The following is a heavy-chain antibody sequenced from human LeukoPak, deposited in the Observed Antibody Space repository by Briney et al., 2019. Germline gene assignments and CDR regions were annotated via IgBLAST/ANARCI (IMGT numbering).Heavy chain of an antibody. CDR2: IYSGGST. V-gene: IGHV3-66*01. J-gene: IGHJ4*02. CDR1: GFTFSSYA. D-gene: IGHD5-18*01. Sequence: GGSLRLSCAASGFTFSSYAMSWVRQAPGKGLEWVSVIYSGGSTYYADSVKGRFTISRDNSKNTLYLQMNSLRAEDTAVYYCARVDTAMDSFDYWGQGTLVTVSS. CDR3: ARVDTAMDSFDY.